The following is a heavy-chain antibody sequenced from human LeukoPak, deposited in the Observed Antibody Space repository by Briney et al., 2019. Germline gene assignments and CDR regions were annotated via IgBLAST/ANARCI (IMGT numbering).Heavy chain of an antibody. CDR2: ISHDGSSA. CDR1: GFTISTHG. D-gene: IGHD6-19*01. J-gene: IGHJ5*02. CDR3: AKDWGSSGWYNWFDP. V-gene: IGHV3-30*18. Sequence: PGTSLRLSCVVSGFTISTHGMHWVRQAPGKGLDWVAMISHDGSSAYYGDSVKGRFTISRDNAKNTLYLQMNSLRAEDTAVYYCAKDWGSSGWYNWFDPWGQGTLVTVSS.